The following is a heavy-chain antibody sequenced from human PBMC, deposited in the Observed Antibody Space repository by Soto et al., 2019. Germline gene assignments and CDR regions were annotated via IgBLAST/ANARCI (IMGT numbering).Heavy chain of an antibody. CDR1: GFTFSSYA. Sequence: PGGSLRLSCAASGFTFSSYAMSWVRQAPGKGLEWVSAISGSGGTTYYADSVKGRFTVSRDNSKNTLYLQMNSLRAEDTAVYYCAKGRDTSTSGWLNWFDPWGQGTLVTVSS. V-gene: IGHV3-23*01. J-gene: IGHJ5*02. CDR2: ISGSGGTT. CDR3: AKGRDTSTSGWLNWFDP. D-gene: IGHD6-19*01.